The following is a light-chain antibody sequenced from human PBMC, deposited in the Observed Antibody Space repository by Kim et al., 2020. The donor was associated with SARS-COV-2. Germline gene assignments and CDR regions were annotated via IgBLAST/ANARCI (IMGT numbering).Light chain of an antibody. V-gene: IGLV1-40*01. CDR1: SSNIGTPYD. J-gene: IGLJ1*01. Sequence: QPVLTQPPSVSGAPGQRVTISCTGSSSNIGTPYDVHWYQQLPGTAPKLLIYANSNRPSGVPDRFSGSKSGTSASLAITGLQAEDEADFYCQSYDSSLSASVFGTGTKVTVL. CDR3: QSYDSSLSASV. CDR2: ANS.